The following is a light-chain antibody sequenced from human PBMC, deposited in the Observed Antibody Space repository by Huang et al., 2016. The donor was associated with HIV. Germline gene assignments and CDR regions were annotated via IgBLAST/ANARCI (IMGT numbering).Light chain of an antibody. Sequence: AIQLTQSPSSLSASIGDSVTMTCRASQGIGTALAWYQQRPGTAPKLLIYDASTLQRGVPSRFSGSGSGTDFTLTISSLQPEDFATYYCQQCSNYLISFGGGTRVEIK. J-gene: IGKJ4*01. CDR1: QGIGTA. V-gene: IGKV1D-13*01. CDR3: QQCSNYLIS. CDR2: DAS.